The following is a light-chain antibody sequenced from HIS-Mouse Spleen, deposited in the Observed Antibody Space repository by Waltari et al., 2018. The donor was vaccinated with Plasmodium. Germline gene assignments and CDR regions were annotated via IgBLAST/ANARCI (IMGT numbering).Light chain of an antibody. J-gene: IGLJ1*01. CDR1: SSDVGGYNY. V-gene: IGLV2-11*01. CDR3: CSYAGSYTYV. Sequence: QSALTQPRSVSGSPGQSVTISCTGTSSDVGGYNYVSWYQQHPGQAPKLMIYDVSKRPSGGPDRFSGSKSGNTASLTSSGLQAEDEADYYCCSYAGSYTYVFGTGTKVTVL. CDR2: DVS.